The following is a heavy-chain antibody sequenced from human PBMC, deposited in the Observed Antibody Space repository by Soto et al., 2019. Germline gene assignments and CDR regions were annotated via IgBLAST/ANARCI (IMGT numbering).Heavy chain of an antibody. CDR1: GGTFSSYA. CDR3: ARGELDTPYYFDY. CDR2: IIPIFGTA. Sequence: ASVKVSCKASGGTFSSYAISWVRQAPGQGLEWMGGIIPIFGTANYAQKFQGRVTITADESTSTAYMELSSLRSEDTAVYYCARGELDTPYYFDYWGQGTLVTVSS. J-gene: IGHJ4*02. D-gene: IGHD1-26*01. V-gene: IGHV1-69*13.